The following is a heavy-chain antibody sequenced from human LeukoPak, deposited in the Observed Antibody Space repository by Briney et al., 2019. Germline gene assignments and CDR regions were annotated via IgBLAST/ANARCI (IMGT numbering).Heavy chain of an antibody. Sequence: SETLSLTCTVSGGSISNYQWTWIRQPAGKGLEGIGQIHTSGSTNYNPPLKSRVTMSIDTAENQVSLTMRSVTAADTALYYCARRDYSTGWSFDKWGQGTLVTVSS. D-gene: IGHD6-19*01. V-gene: IGHV4-4*07. CDR2: IHTSGST. CDR1: GGSISNYQ. CDR3: ARRDYSTGWSFDK. J-gene: IGHJ4*02.